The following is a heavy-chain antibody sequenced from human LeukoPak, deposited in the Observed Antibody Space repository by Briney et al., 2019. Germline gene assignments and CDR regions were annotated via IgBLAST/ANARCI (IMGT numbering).Heavy chain of an antibody. Sequence: SQTLYLTCTVSGGSISSDGYYWSWIRQHPGKGLEWIGYIYYSGSTYYNPSLKSRVTISVDTSKNQFSLKLSSVTAADTAVYYCARGATMVRGPFEYWGQGTQVTVSS. CDR2: IYYSGST. V-gene: IGHV4-31*03. CDR1: GGSISSDGYY. D-gene: IGHD3-10*01. J-gene: IGHJ4*02. CDR3: ARGATMVRGPFEY.